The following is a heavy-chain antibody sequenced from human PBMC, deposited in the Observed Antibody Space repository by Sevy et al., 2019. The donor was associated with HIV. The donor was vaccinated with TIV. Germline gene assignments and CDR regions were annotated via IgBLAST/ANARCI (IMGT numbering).Heavy chain of an antibody. J-gene: IGHJ6*02. V-gene: IGHV3-7*03. Sequence: GGSLRLSCAASGFTFSSYWMSWVRQAPGKGLEWVAHIKVDGSERYYVDSVKARFTISRTNAKNSLYLQMNSLGAEATAVYSCARDCSSTSCLWGFDVWGQGTTVTVSS. CDR3: ARDCSSTSCLWGFDV. CDR2: IKVDGSER. D-gene: IGHD2-2*01. CDR1: GFTFSSYW.